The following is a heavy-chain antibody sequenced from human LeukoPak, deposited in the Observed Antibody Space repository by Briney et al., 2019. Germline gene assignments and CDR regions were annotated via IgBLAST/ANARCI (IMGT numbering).Heavy chain of an antibody. CDR3: ARVNRGDAFDI. V-gene: IGHV3-48*04. J-gene: IGHJ3*02. Sequence: PGGSLRLSCVASGFPFSTQSMNWVRQAPGKGLEWVSYIMSSGSVIKYADSVRGRFTISRDSSKNTLYLQMNSLRAEDTAVYYCARVNRGDAFDIWGQGTLVTVSS. CDR2: IMSSGSVI. CDR1: GFPFSTQS. D-gene: IGHD3-16*02.